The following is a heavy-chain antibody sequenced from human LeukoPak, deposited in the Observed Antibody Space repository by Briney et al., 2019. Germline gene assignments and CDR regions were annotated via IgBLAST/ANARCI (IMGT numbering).Heavy chain of an antibody. CDR3: ARGGSSWPMDYYYYMDV. Sequence: TSQTLSLTCAVSGGSISSGGYSWSWIRQPPGKGLEWIGYIYYSGSTYYNPSLKSRVTISVDTSKNQFSLKLSSVTAADTAVYYCARGGSSWPMDYYYYMDVWGKGTTVTVSS. CDR2: IYYSGST. V-gene: IGHV4-31*11. D-gene: IGHD6-13*01. CDR1: GGSISSGGYS. J-gene: IGHJ6*03.